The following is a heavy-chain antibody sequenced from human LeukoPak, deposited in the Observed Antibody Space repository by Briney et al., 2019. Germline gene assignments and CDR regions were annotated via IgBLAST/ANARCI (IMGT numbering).Heavy chain of an antibody. D-gene: IGHD6-13*01. CDR2: IYYSGST. Sequence: SETLSLTCTVSGGSISSSSYYWGWIRQPPGKGMEWIGSIYYSGSTYYNPSLKSRVTISVDTSKNQFSLKLSSVTAADTAVYHCARHVWSSSFHFDSWGQGTLVTVSS. CDR3: ARHVWSSSFHFDS. J-gene: IGHJ4*02. V-gene: IGHV4-39*01. CDR1: GGSISSSSYY.